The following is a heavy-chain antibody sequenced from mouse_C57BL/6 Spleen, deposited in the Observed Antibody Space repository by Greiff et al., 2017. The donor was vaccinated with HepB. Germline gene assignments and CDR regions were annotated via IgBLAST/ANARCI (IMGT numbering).Heavy chain of an antibody. CDR1: GFTFTSFW. D-gene: IGHD2-4*01. J-gene: IGHJ3*01. V-gene: IGHV1-7*01. Sequence: QVLLQQSGAELAKPGASVKLSCKASGFTFTSFWVHWVKQRPGQGLEWIGYINHSRGYTNYNQKFNDKATLTADKSSSTAYMRLSSLTYEDSAVYYCTKKDYDYNENWFTYWSQGTLGTVSA. CDR3: TKKDYDYNENWFTY. CDR2: INHSRGYT.